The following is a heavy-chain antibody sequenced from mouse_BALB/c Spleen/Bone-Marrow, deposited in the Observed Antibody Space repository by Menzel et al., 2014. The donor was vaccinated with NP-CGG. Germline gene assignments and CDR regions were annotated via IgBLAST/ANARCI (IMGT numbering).Heavy chain of an antibody. CDR1: GYAFTNYL. J-gene: IGHJ2*01. Sequence: VQLQQSGAELVRPGTSVKVSCKASGYAFTNYLIEWVKQRPGQGLEWIGVINPGSGGTNCNEKFKGKATLTADKSSSTAYMQLSSLTSDDSAVYFCARHYFDYWGQGTTLTVSS. CDR3: ARHYFDY. V-gene: IGHV1-54*01. CDR2: INPGSGGT.